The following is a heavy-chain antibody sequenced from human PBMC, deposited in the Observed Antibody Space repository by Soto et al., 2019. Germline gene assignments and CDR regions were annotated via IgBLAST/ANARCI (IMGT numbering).Heavy chain of an antibody. CDR3: ARVIDFWSRDTYYFDY. CDR1: GGSXSSGGYY. J-gene: IGHJ4*02. D-gene: IGHD3-3*01. CDR2: IYYSGST. Sequence: SETLSLTCTVSGGSXSSGGYYWSWIRQHPGKGLEWIGYIYYSGSTYYNPSLKSRVTISVDTSKNQFSLKLSSVTAADTAVYYCARVIDFWSRDTYYFDYWGQGTLVTVSS. V-gene: IGHV4-31*03.